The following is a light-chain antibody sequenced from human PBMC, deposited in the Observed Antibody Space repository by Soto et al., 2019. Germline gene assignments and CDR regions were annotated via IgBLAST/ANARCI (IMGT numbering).Light chain of an antibody. V-gene: IGKV3-15*01. CDR1: QRVGSY. CDR2: HAS. J-gene: IGKJ1*01. CDR3: QQYNNWRT. Sequence: DIVMTQAQATLSVSPGERATLSGRARQRVGSYLAWYQQQPGQAPRLLIHHASTRATGTPARFSGIWAGTEFTLTISSLKSEDSAVYYWQQYNNWRTFGQGTNVEIK.